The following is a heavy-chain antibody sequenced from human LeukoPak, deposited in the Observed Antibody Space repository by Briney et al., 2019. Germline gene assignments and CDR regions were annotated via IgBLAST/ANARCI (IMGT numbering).Heavy chain of an antibody. J-gene: IGHJ5*02. Sequence: SQTLSLTCTVSGGSISSGDYYWSWIRQPPGKGLEWIGYIYYSGSTYYNPSLKSRVTISVDTSKNQFSVKLSSVTAADTAVYYCARQGRRYGSGSYYRTWGQGTLVTVSS. D-gene: IGHD3-10*01. V-gene: IGHV4-30-4*01. CDR3: ARQGRRYGSGSYYRT. CDR2: IYYSGST. CDR1: GGSISSGDYY.